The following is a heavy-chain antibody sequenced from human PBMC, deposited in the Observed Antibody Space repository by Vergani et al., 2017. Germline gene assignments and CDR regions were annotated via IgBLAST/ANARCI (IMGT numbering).Heavy chain of an antibody. J-gene: IGHJ4*02. CDR3: AGGSGPYYFDY. V-gene: IGHV4-61*10. CDR1: GGSVSSGSYY. CDR2: SYHSGST. Sequence: QVQLQESGPGLVKPPETLSLTCTVSGGSVSSGSYYWSWIRQPAGKGLEWVGYSYHSGSTSYNPSLKSRVTISVDTSKNQFSLKLRSVTAADTAVYYCAGGSGPYYFDYWGRGILVAVSS.